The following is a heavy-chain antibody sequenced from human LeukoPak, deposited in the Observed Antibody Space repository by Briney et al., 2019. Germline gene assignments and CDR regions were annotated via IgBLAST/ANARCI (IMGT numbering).Heavy chain of an antibody. CDR2: INHSGST. V-gene: IGHV4-34*01. Sequence: PSETLSLTCAVYGGSFSGYYWSWIRQPPGKGLEWIGEINHSGSTNYNPSLKSRVTISVDTSKNQFSLKLSSVTAADTAVYYCARGRWFVATYADYWGQGTLVTVSS. CDR1: GGSFSGYY. CDR3: ARGRWFVATYADY. J-gene: IGHJ4*02. D-gene: IGHD3-10*01.